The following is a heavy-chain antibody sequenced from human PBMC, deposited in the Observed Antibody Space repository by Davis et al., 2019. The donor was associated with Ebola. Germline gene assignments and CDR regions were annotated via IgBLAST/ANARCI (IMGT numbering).Heavy chain of an antibody. CDR1: GFTFSTYS. Sequence: GESLKISCAASGFTFSTYSMSWVRQAPGKGLEWVSSISSDSDYIYYADSAKGRFTISRDNAKNSLYLQMNSLRAEDTAVYYCARGKAGGAAHRSSDYNGMDVWGKGTTVTVSS. D-gene: IGHD3-10*01. CDR2: ISSDSDYI. V-gene: IGHV3-21*01. J-gene: IGHJ6*04. CDR3: ARGKAGGAAHRSSDYNGMDV.